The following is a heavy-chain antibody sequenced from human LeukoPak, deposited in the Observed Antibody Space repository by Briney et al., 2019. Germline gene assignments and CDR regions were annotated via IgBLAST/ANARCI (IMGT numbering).Heavy chain of an antibody. CDR2: IWYDGSNK. Sequence: PGGSLRLSCAASGFTFSSYGMHWVRQAPGKGLEWVAVIWYDGSNKYYADSVKGRFTISRGNSKNTLYLQMNSLRAEDTAVYYCARSWRPYDSSGYYTYWGQGTLVTVSS. CDR3: ARSWRPYDSSGYYTY. D-gene: IGHD3-22*01. J-gene: IGHJ4*02. V-gene: IGHV3-33*01. CDR1: GFTFSSYG.